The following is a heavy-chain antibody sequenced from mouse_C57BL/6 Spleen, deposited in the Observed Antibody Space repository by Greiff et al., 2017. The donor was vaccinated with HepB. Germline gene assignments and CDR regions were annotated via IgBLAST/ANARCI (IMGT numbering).Heavy chain of an antibody. CDR3: ARRYYGRGAMDY. CDR1: GYAFSSYW. J-gene: IGHJ4*01. CDR2: IYPGDGDT. D-gene: IGHD1-2*01. Sequence: QVQLQQSGAELVKPGASVKISCKASGYAFSSYWMNWVKQRPGKGLEWIGQIYPGDGDTNYNGKFKGKATLTADKASSTAYMQLSSLTSEDSAVYFCARRYYGRGAMDYWGQGTSVTVSS. V-gene: IGHV1-80*01.